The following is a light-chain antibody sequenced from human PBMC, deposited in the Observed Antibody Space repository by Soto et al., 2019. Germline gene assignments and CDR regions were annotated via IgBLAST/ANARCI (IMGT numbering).Light chain of an antibody. V-gene: IGLV2-14*01. CDR3: SSYTTNSTPYV. Sequence: QSALTQPASVSGSPGQPITISCTGTSSDVGGYNYVSWYQQHPGRAPKLMIFEVTNRPSGVSDRFSGSKSGNTASLTISGLQAEDEADYYCSSYTTNSTPYVFGTGTKVTVL. CDR1: SSDVGGYNY. CDR2: EVT. J-gene: IGLJ1*01.